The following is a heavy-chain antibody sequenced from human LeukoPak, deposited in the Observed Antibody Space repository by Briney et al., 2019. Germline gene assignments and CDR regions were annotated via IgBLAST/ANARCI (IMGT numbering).Heavy chain of an antibody. V-gene: IGHV3-66*01. J-gene: IGHJ4*02. D-gene: IGHD2-2*01. Sequence: GGSLRLSCAASGFTVSSNYMSWVRQAPGKGLEWVSVIYSGGSTYYADSVKGRFTISRDNSKNTLYLQMNSLRAEDTAVYYCARGTNPSGKYCSSTSCYYYFDYRGQGTLVTVSS. CDR1: GFTVSSNY. CDR3: ARGTNPSGKYCSSTSCYYYFDY. CDR2: IYSGGST.